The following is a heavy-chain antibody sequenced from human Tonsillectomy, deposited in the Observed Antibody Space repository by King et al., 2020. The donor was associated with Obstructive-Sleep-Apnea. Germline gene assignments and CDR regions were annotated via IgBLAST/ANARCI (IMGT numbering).Heavy chain of an antibody. CDR2: IKSKNDGGTT. J-gene: IGHJ4*02. CDR1: GFTFTNAW. Sequence: VQLVESGGGLVKPGGSLRLFCAASGFTFTNAWMSWVRPAPGKGRGWVGRIKSKNDGGTTGYAAPVTGSVTISRDDSKSTLYLQMNSLKTEDTAVYYCTTGREERLYDSSGYYLRFGPLPFDYWGQGTLVSVSS. V-gene: IGHV3-15*01. CDR3: TTGREERLYDSSGYYLRFGPLPFDY. D-gene: IGHD3-22*01.